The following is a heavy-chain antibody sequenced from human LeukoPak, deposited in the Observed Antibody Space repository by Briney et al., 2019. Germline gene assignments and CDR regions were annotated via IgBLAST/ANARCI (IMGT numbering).Heavy chain of an antibody. V-gene: IGHV3-30*02. CDR2: IRYDGSNK. Sequence: GGSLRLSCAASGFTFSSYGMHWVRQAPGKGLEWVAFIRYDGSNKYYADSVKGRFTISRDNSKNTLYLQMNSLRSEDTAVYYCARGNYDILTGYFWPGASTGYYYMDVWGKGTTVTISS. J-gene: IGHJ6*03. CDR3: ARGNYDILTGYFWPGASTGYYYMDV. CDR1: GFTFSSYG. D-gene: IGHD3-9*01.